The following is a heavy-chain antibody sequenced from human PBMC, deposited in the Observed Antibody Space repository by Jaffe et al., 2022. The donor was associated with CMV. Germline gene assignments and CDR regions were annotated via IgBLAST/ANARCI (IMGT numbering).Heavy chain of an antibody. D-gene: IGHD3-10*01. CDR3: ARTYGPRSKNYYYYYYMDV. CDR2: IYPGDSDT. J-gene: IGHJ6*03. Sequence: EVQLVQSGAEVKKPGESLKISCKGSGYSFTSYWIGWVRQMPGKGLEWMGIIYPGDSDTRYSPSFQGQVTISADKSISTAYLQWSSLKASDTAMYYCARTYGPRSKNYYYYYYMDVWGKGTTVTVSS. V-gene: IGHV5-51*01. CDR1: GYSFTSYW.